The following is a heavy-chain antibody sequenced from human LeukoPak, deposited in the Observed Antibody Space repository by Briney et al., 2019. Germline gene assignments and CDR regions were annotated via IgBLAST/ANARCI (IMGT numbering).Heavy chain of an antibody. Sequence: GGSLRLSCSASGFTFSSYAMHWVRQAPGKGLEYVSAISSNGGSTYYADSVKGRFTISRDNSKNTLYLQMSSLRAEDTAVYYCASDGFYDSSGYYCSYFDYWGQGTLVTVSS. CDR3: ASDGFYDSSGYYCSYFDY. J-gene: IGHJ4*02. CDR1: GFTFSSYA. CDR2: ISSNGGST. V-gene: IGHV3-64D*06. D-gene: IGHD3-22*01.